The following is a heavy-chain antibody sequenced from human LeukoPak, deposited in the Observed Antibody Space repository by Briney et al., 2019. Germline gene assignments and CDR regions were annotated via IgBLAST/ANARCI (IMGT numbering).Heavy chain of an antibody. V-gene: IGHV3-23*01. J-gene: IGHJ6*03. CDR1: GFTFSNYA. D-gene: IGHD5-24*01. CDR3: AKRTYRDDYNRASMGYYYYIDV. Sequence: GGSLRLSCAASGFTFSNYAMSWVRQAPGKGLEWVSAISGGGVVTNYADSVKGRFTISRDNSKNTVYLRTNTLRAEDTAVYFCAKRTYRDDYNRASMGYYYYIDVWGKGTTVTVSS. CDR2: ISGGGVVT.